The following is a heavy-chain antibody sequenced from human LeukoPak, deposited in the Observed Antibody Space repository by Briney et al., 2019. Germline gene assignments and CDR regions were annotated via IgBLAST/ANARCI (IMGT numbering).Heavy chain of an antibody. D-gene: IGHD3-22*01. CDR2: IYTSGST. Sequence: SETLSLTCTVSGGSISSYYWSWIRQPAGKGLEWIGRIYTSGSTNYNPSLKSRVTTSVDTSKNQFSLKLSSVTAADTAVYYCARAGYDSSGYSAYFDYWGQGTLVTVSS. J-gene: IGHJ4*02. CDR1: GGSISSYY. V-gene: IGHV4-4*07. CDR3: ARAGYDSSGYSAYFDY.